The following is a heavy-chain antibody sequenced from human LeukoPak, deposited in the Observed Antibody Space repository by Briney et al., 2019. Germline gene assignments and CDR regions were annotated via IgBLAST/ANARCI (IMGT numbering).Heavy chain of an antibody. Sequence: GGSLRLSCAASGFTFSSYAMSWVRQAPGKGLEWVSAISGSGGSTYYADSVKGRFTISRDNSKNTLYLQMNSLRAEDTAVYYXXXDRXXQYDXXXXEAEDYWGQGTLVTVSS. D-gene: IGHD3-22*01. J-gene: IGHJ4*02. CDR1: GFTFSSYA. V-gene: IGHV3-23*01. CDR3: XXDRXXQYDXXXXEAEDY. CDR2: ISGSGGST.